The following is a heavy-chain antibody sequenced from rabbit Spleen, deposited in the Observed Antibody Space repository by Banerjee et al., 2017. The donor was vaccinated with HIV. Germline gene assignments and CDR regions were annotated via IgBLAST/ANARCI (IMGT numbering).Heavy chain of an antibody. J-gene: IGHJ4*01. Sequence: QEQLEESGGDLVKPEGSLTLTCTASGFDFSAYTFMCWVRQAPGKGLEWIGCINTSTDVTVYASWAKGRFTISKASSTTVTLQMTSLTAADTATYFCARYLAGVIGWNFGLWGPGTLVTVS. CDR1: GFDFSAYTF. CDR2: INTSTDVT. V-gene: IGHV1S45*01. D-gene: IGHD4-1*01. CDR3: ARYLAGVIGWNFGL.